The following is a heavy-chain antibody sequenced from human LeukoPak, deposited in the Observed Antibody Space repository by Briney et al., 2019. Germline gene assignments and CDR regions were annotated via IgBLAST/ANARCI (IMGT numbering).Heavy chain of an antibody. CDR1: GGSISSSSYY. Sequence: SETLSRTCTVSGGSISSSSYYWGWIRQPPGKGLEWIGSIYYSGSTYYNPSLKSRVTISVDTSKNQFSLKLSSVTAADTAVYYCASLLTGTRWFDPWGQGTLVTVSS. CDR3: ASLLTGTRWFDP. CDR2: IYYSGST. V-gene: IGHV4-39*01. D-gene: IGHD1-20*01. J-gene: IGHJ5*02.